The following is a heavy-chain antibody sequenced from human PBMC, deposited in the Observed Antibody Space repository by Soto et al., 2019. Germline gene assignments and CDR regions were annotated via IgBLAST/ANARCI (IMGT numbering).Heavy chain of an antibody. CDR3: ARDGYDGSGSPYPAY. Sequence: ASETLSLTCSVSGGSMSDFFWSWIRQSPERGLEWIGYVYYLGSTDYNPSLKSRVTISVDTSKRQFSLRLSSVTAADAAIYYCARDGYDGSGSPYPAYWGPGTLVTVSS. CDR2: VYYLGST. V-gene: IGHV4-59*01. CDR1: GGSMSDFF. J-gene: IGHJ4*02. D-gene: IGHD3-10*01.